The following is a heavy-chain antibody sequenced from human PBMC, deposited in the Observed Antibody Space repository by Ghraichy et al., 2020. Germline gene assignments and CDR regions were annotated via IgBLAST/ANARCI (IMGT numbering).Heavy chain of an antibody. V-gene: IGHV3-15*01. CDR2: INSKTVGGTS. D-gene: IGHD3-3*01. Sequence: GGSLRLSCAASGFTFSNAWMSWVRQAPGKGLEWVGCINSKTVGGTSDYAAPVKCSFTISSADSKNTLHLHMKSLKTEDTAVYYCTTLEYDFWCGYYGYFDDWGQGTLVTASS. CDR1: GFTFSNAW. J-gene: IGHJ4*02. CDR3: TTLEYDFWCGYYGYFDD.